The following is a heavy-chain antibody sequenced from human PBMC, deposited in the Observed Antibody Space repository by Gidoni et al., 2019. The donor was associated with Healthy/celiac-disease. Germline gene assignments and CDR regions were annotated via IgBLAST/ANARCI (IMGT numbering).Heavy chain of an antibody. V-gene: IGHV3-21*01. D-gene: IGHD3-22*01. CDR1: GFTFSSYS. CDR3: AVDYYDSSGYRND. J-gene: IGHJ4*02. Sequence: EVQLVESGGGLVKPGGSLSLSCAASGFTFSSYSMNWVRQAPGKGLEWVSSISSSSSYIYYADSGKGRFTISRDNAKNSLYLQMNSLRAEDTAVYYCAVDYYDSSGYRNDWGQGTLVTVSS. CDR2: ISSSSSYI.